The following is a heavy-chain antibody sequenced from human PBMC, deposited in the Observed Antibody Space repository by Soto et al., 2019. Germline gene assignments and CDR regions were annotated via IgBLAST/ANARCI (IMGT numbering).Heavy chain of an antibody. V-gene: IGHV3-23*01. D-gene: IGHD6-19*01. J-gene: IGHJ5*02. CDR3: AKDLGQWRPFDP. CDR2: ISGSAATS. Sequence: PGGSLRLSCAASGFMFDTFAMTWVRQAPGEGLEWVSTISGSAATSYYADSVKGRFTVSRDNSKNTLYLQMNSLRVEDTAVYYCAKDLGQWRPFDPWGQGTLVTVSS. CDR1: GFMFDTFA.